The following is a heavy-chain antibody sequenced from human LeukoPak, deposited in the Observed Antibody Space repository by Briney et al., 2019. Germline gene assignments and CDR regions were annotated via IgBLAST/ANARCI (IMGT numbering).Heavy chain of an antibody. D-gene: IGHD6-13*01. J-gene: IGHJ6*03. CDR3: AKPIKTIAAAGTGYMDV. Sequence: GGSLRLSCAASGFTFTSYWMSWVRQAPGKGLEWVSAISGSGGSTYYADSVKGRFTISRDNSKNTLYLQMNSLRAEDTAVYYCAKPIKTIAAAGTGYMDVWGKGTTATVSS. V-gene: IGHV3-23*01. CDR2: ISGSGGST. CDR1: GFTFTSYW.